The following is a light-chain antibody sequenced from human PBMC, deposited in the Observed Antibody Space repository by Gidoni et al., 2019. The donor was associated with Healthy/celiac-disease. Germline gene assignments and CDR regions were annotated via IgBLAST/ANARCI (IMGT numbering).Light chain of an antibody. CDR2: GAS. CDR3: QQYNNWPPYT. Sequence: IVMTQSPATLSASPGERATLSCRASQSVNSNLAWYQQKPGQAPRLLIYGASTRATGIPARFSGSGSGTEFTLTISSLQSEDFAVYYCQQYNNWPPYTFGQGTKLEIK. V-gene: IGKV3-15*01. J-gene: IGKJ2*01. CDR1: QSVNSN.